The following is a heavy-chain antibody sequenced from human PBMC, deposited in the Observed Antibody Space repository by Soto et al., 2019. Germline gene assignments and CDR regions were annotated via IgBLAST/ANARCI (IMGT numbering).Heavy chain of an antibody. J-gene: IGHJ4*02. CDR1: GFTCSSYT. D-gene: IGHD6-19*01. CDR2: ISGRGDTT. CDR3: AKVDYRSGRDYFDY. V-gene: IGHV3-23*01. Sequence: VHVLESGGGLVQPGVSLRLSCAASGFTCSSYTMRWVRHARGKGLEWVSSISGRGDTTYYVDSVKGRFTISRDNSKNMLSVQMDSMRAADTAVYYWAKVDYRSGRDYFDYWGQGTLGTV.